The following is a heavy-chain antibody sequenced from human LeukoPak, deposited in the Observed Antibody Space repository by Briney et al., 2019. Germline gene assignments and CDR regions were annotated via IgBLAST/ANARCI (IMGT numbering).Heavy chain of an antibody. CDR1: GFTFSSYG. CDR3: AELRSDGDY. J-gene: IGHJ4*02. V-gene: IGHV3-30*18. Sequence: GRSLRLSCAASGFTFSSYGMHWVRHAPAKGLGWVAVISYDGSNKYYADSVKGRLTISRDNSQNTLYLQMNSLRAEDTAVYYCAELRSDGDYWGQGTLVTVSS. D-gene: IGHD5-12*01. CDR2: ISYDGSNK.